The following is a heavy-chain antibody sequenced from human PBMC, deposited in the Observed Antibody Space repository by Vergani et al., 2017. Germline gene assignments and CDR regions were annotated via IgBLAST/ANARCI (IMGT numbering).Heavy chain of an antibody. CDR2: LSASDRRT. Sequence: EVQLLESGGDLVQPGGSLRLSCAASGFTFIMHAMSWVRQAPGKGLEWVSTLSASDRRTHYADSVKGRFTISIDNSKNTLFLHMNSLRPEDTAVYYCAKVGRSEVAGTFGSFDIWGQGTMVTVSS. CDR1: GFTFIMHA. D-gene: IGHD6-19*01. V-gene: IGHV3-23*01. J-gene: IGHJ3*02. CDR3: AKVGRSEVAGTFGSFDI.